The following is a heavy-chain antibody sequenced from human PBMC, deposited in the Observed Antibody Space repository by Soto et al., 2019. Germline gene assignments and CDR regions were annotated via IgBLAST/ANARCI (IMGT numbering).Heavy chain of an antibody. Sequence: QVPLVQSGAEVKKPGSSVKVSCKASGGTFSRYAINWVRQAPGHGLEWMGGIIPLFGTAKYAQKFQGRVTITADESTSTAHMELRSLRSEDTAVYYCARDYGHDCSGGNCYFYFWGQGTLVTVSS. CDR2: IIPLFGTA. CDR3: ARDYGHDCSGGNCYFYF. J-gene: IGHJ4*02. V-gene: IGHV1-69*01. CDR1: GGTFSRYA. D-gene: IGHD2-15*01.